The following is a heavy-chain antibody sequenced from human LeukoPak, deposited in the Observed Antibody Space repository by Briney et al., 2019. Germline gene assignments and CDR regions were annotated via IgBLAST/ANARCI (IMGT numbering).Heavy chain of an antibody. Sequence: GGSLRLSCAASGFTFSSYSMNWVRQAPGKGLEWVSSISSSSSYIYYADSVKGRFTISRDNAKNSLYLQMNSLRAEDTAVYYCASPHPYENIAAGYYYWGQGTLVTVSS. V-gene: IGHV3-21*01. CDR3: ASPHPYENIAAGYYY. CDR1: GFTFSSYS. D-gene: IGHD6-13*01. J-gene: IGHJ4*02. CDR2: ISSSSSYI.